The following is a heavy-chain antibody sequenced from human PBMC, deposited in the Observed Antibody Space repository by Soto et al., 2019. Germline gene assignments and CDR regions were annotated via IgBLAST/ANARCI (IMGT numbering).Heavy chain of an antibody. Sequence: QVQLQESGPGLVKPSQTLSLTCSVSGVSISTGGDYWSWIRQHPGKGLEWIGYIYYSGSTYYNPSLKSRVTISVDTSKNQFSLKLNSVTAADTAVYFCARVGITGTIDAFDIWGQGTMVTVSS. CDR1: GVSISTGGDY. CDR2: IYYSGST. CDR3: ARVGITGTIDAFDI. J-gene: IGHJ3*02. D-gene: IGHD1-20*01. V-gene: IGHV4-31*03.